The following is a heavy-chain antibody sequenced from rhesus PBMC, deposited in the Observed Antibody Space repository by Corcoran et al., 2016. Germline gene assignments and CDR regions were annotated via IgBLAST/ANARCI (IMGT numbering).Heavy chain of an antibody. CDR1: GYTFTSYY. CDR3: TRGGWNINFDY. Sequence: QVQLVQSGGEIKQPGASVKLSCKASGYTFTSYYMHGVRKAPGQGLEWIGLISPYSGNQGYAQHFQGRVTITTDTSTSTGYMELSSLRSEDTAVYYCTRGGWNINFDYWGQGVLVTVSS. CDR2: ISPYSGNQ. V-gene: IGHV1-180*01. D-gene: IGHD1-20*01. J-gene: IGHJ4*01.